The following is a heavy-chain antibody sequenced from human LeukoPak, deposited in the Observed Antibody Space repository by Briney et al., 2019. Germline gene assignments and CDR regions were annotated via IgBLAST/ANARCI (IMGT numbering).Heavy chain of an antibody. Sequence: GASVKVSCKASGYTFTGYCMHWVRQAPGQGLEWMGWINPSSGGTNYAQKFQGTVTMTRDTSISTAYMELSRLTSDDTAVYYCARGSGTTSGYYYYYMDVWGKGTTVTVSS. CDR2: INPSSGGT. V-gene: IGHV1-2*02. D-gene: IGHD1-26*01. J-gene: IGHJ6*03. CDR1: GYTFTGYC. CDR3: ARGSGTTSGYYYYYMDV.